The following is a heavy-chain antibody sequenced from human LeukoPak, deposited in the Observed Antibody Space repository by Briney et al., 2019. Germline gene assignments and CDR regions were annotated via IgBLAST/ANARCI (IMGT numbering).Heavy chain of an antibody. D-gene: IGHD3-22*01. Sequence: QTGGSLRLSCAASGFTFSSYVMSWVRQAPGKGLEWVSGISGSGGSTNYADSVKGRFTISRDNSKNTLNLQMNSLRAEDTAVYYCAKGSRDTMIVVIKPWYYFDYWGQGTLVTVSS. CDR1: GFTFSSYV. CDR3: AKGSRDTMIVVIKPWYYFDY. J-gene: IGHJ4*02. CDR2: ISGSGGST. V-gene: IGHV3-23*01.